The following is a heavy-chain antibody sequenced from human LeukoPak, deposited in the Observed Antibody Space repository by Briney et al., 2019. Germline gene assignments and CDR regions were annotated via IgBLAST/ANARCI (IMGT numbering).Heavy chain of an antibody. J-gene: IGHJ4*02. V-gene: IGHV3-9*01. CDR2: ISWNSGSI. Sequence: PGGSLRLSCAASGFTFSSYGMHWVRQAPGKGLEWVSGISWNSGSIGYADSVKGRFTISRDNAKNSLYLQMNSLRAEDTALYYCAKGALWDYGDSLTNYWFDYWGQGTLVTVSS. D-gene: IGHD4-17*01. CDR1: GFTFSSYG. CDR3: AKGALWDYGDSLTNYWFDY.